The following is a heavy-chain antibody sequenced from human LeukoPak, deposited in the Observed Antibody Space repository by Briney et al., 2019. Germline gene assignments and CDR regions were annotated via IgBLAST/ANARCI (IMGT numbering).Heavy chain of an antibody. V-gene: IGHV3-7*04. CDR2: IKQDGSEQ. CDR3: AGGSGWLIDY. CDR1: AITFSSQY. Sequence: PGGSLRLSCAASAITFSSQYMSWVRQAPGKGLEWVANIKQDGSEQYYLDSVKGRFTISRDNAKNLLYLQMNSLRAEDTAIYYCAGGSGWLIDYWGQGTLVTVSS. D-gene: IGHD6-19*01. J-gene: IGHJ4*02.